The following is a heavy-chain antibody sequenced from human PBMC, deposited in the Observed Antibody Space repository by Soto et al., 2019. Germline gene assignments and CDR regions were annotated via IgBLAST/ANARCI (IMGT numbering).Heavy chain of an antibody. J-gene: IGHJ4*02. CDR3: ARRYGGNLDY. CDR1: GGSISSYY. CDR2: IYYSGST. Sequence: SETLSLTCTVSGGSISSYYWSWFRQPPGKGLEWIGYIYYSGSTNYNPSLKSRVTISVDTSKNHFSLKLSSVTAADTAVYYCARRYGGNLDYWGQGTLVTVSS. D-gene: IGHD1-26*01. V-gene: IGHV4-59*08.